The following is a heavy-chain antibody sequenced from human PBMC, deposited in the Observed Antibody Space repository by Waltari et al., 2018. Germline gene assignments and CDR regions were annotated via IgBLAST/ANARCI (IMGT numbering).Heavy chain of an antibody. CDR2: INTEGSTT. J-gene: IGHJ1*01. CDR3: VVGAQHVSNWYASEYFQH. CDR1: GFPSSSSW. Sequence: EVQLVESGGGLVQPGGSLRLSCAASGFPSSSSWLPWVPQAPGKGLVWVSDINTEGSTTNYADSVKGRFTISRDNAKNTLYLQMDSLRAEETAVYYCVVGAQHVSNWYASEYFQHWGQGTLVTVSS. V-gene: IGHV3-74*01. D-gene: IGHD6-13*01.